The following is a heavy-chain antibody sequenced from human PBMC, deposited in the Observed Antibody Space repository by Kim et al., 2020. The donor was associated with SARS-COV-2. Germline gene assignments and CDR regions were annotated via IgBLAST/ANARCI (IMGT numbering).Heavy chain of an antibody. CDR1: GFTFGDYA. J-gene: IGHJ4*01. CDR2: ISWDGGSI. D-gene: IGHD3-22*01. V-gene: IGHV3-9*01. Sequence: GGSLRLSCAASGFTFGDYAMPWVRQAPGKGLEWVAGISWDGGSIGYADSVKGRFTISRDNAKNSLYLQMNSLRAEDTALYYCAKGNCYDSSGYYGPFDYWGHGAPVTASP. CDR3: AKGNCYDSSGYYGPFDY.